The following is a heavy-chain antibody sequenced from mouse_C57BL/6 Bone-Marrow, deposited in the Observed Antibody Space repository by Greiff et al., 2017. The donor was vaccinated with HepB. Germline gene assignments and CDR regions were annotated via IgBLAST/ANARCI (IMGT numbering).Heavy chain of an antibody. Sequence: QVQLQQSGPGLVQPSQCLSITCTVSGFSLTSYGVHWVRQPPGKGLEWLGVIWSGGSTDYNAAFISSMSISKDNSKTQVFLKMNSLQADDTAIYYCAKNSGQLRLRAMDYWGQGTSVTVSS. CDR3: AKNSGQLRLRAMDY. CDR2: IWSGGST. J-gene: IGHJ4*01. D-gene: IGHD3-2*02. V-gene: IGHV2-4*01. CDR1: GFSLTSYG.